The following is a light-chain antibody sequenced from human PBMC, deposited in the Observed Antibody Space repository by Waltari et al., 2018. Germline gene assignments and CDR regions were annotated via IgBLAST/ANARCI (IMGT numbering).Light chain of an antibody. J-gene: IGKJ3*01. CDR3: QQYNNWPAT. CDR2: GAS. Sequence: EIVMTQSPATLSVSPGESATLSCRASQSINSNLAWYQQKPGQAPRLLIYGASTRATGIPARFSGTGSGTEFTLTISSLQSEDFAVYYCQQYNNWPATFGPGTKVDIK. CDR1: QSINSN. V-gene: IGKV3-15*01.